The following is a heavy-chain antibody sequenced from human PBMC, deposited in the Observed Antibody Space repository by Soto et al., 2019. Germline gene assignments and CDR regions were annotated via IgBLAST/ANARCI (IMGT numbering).Heavy chain of an antibody. CDR1: GFTFSSYA. CDR2: ISYDGNNK. D-gene: IGHD6-6*01. V-gene: IGHV3-30-3*01. CDR3: ARESSLVGYYYGMDV. Sequence: QVQLVESGGGVVQPGRSLRLSCAASGFTFSSYAMHWVRQAPGKGLEWVAVISYDGNNKYYADSVKGRFTISRDNSKNTLYLQMNSLRAEDTAVYYCARESSLVGYYYGMDVWGQGTTVTVSS. J-gene: IGHJ6*02.